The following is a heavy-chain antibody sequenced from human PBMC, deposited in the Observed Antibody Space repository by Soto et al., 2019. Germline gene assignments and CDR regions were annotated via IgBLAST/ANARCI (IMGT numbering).Heavy chain of an antibody. CDR2: IYYSGST. V-gene: IGHV4-39*01. CDR3: ARQGYYSSGYIGY. J-gene: IGHJ4*02. Sequence: SETLSLTCTVSGGSISSSSYYWGWIRQPPGKGLEWNGSIYYSGSTYYNPSLKSRVTISVDTSKNQFSLKLSSVTAADTAVYYCARQGYYSSGYIGYWGQGTLVTVSS. D-gene: IGHD3-22*01. CDR1: GGSISSSSYY.